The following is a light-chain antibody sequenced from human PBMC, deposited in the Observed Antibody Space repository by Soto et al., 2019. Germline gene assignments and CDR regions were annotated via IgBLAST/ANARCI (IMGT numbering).Light chain of an antibody. CDR2: DSN. J-gene: IGLJ2*01. CDR3: ATWDRSLTGEV. V-gene: IGLV1-51*01. Sequence: QSVLTQPPSVSAALGQKVTISCSGSSSNIGNNYVSWFQQLPGTAPKLLIYDSNKRPSGIPDRFSGSKSGTSATLDITGLQTEDEADYYCATWDRSLTGEVFGGGTKLTVL. CDR1: SSNIGNNY.